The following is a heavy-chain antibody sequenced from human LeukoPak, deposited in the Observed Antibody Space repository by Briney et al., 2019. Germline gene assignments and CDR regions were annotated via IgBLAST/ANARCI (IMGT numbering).Heavy chain of an antibody. CDR1: GDSVSGYY. CDR2: IHSSGST. D-gene: IGHD6-13*01. J-gene: IGHJ6*02. CDR3: ARDSSRDNYYYYYGMDV. Sequence: SETLSLTCGVSGDSVSGYYWSWIRRPPEKGLEWIGYIHSSGSTNYSPSLKSRLALSVDTSKNQFSLNLNSVTAADTAVYYCARDSSRDNYYYYYGMDVWGQGTTVTVSS. V-gene: IGHV4-59*02.